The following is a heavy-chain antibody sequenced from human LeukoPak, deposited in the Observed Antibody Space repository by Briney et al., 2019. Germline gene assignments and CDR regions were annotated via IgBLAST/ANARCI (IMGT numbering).Heavy chain of an antibody. V-gene: IGHV1-46*01. J-gene: IGHJ4*02. D-gene: IGHD2-15*01. Sequence: ASVKVSCKASGYTFTSYYMHWVRQAPGQGLEWMGIINPSGGSTSYAQKFQGRVTMTRDTSPSTVYMELSSLRSEDTAVYYCARDTYCSGGSCYSGYFDYWGQGTLVTVSS. CDR1: GYTFTSYY. CDR3: ARDTYCSGGSCYSGYFDY. CDR2: INPSGGST.